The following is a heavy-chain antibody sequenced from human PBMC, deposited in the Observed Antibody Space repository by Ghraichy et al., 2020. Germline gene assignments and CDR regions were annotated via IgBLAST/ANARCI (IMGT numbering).Heavy chain of an antibody. D-gene: IGHD3-3*01. V-gene: IGHV4-39*07. CDR1: GGSISSSSYY. Sequence: SETLSLTCTVSGGSISSSSYYWGWIRQPPGKGLEWIGSIYYSGSTYYNPSLKSRVTISVDTSKNQFSLKLSSVTAADTAVYYCAREGQLPLIRITIFGGGYFDYWGQGTLVTVSS. CDR2: IYYSGST. CDR3: AREGQLPLIRITIFGGGYFDY. J-gene: IGHJ4*02.